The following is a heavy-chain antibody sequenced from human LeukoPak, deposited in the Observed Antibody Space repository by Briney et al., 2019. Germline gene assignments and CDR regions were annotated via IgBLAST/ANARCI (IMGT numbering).Heavy chain of an antibody. V-gene: IGHV4-39*07. CDR3: ARVTSGVDTAMVLAFDI. J-gene: IGHJ3*02. CDR2: IYYSGST. D-gene: IGHD5-18*01. CDR1: GGSISSSSYY. Sequence: SETLSLTCTVSGGSISSSSYYWGRIRQPPGEGLEWIGSIYYSGSTYYNPSLKSRVTISVDTSKNQFSLKLSSVTAADTAVYYCARVTSGVDTAMVLAFDIWGQGTMVTVSS.